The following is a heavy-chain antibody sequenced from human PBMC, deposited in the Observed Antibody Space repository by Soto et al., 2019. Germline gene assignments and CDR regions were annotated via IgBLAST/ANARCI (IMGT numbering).Heavy chain of an antibody. D-gene: IGHD5-12*01. V-gene: IGHV5-51*01. CDR2: IYPGDSDT. CDR3: ARNQTDYDSHAYAFDI. J-gene: IGHJ3*02. Sequence: GESLKISCKGSGYSFTSYWIGWVRQMPGKGLEWMGIIYPGDSDTRYSPSFQGQVTISADKSISTAYLQWSSLKASDTAMYYCARNQTDYDSHAYAFDIWGQGTMVTVSS. CDR1: GYSFTSYW.